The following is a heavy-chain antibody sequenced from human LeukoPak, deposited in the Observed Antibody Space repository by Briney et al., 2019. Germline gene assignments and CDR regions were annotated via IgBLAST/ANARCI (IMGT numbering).Heavy chain of an antibody. D-gene: IGHD1-1*01. Sequence: PSETLSLTCTVSGGSISSSSYYWGWIRQPPGKGLEWIGYIYYSGSTNYNPSLKSRVTISVDTSKNQFSLKLSSVTAADTAVYYCARTNSYYYYGMDVWGQGTTVTVSS. V-gene: IGHV4-61*05. CDR2: IYYSGST. CDR1: GGSISSSSYY. J-gene: IGHJ6*02. CDR3: ARTNSYYYYGMDV.